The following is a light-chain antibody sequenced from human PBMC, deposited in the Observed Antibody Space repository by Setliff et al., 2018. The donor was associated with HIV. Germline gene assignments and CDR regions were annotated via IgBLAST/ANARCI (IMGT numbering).Light chain of an antibody. CDR3: SSYAVTNTLP. J-gene: IGLJ1*01. CDR1: SSDVGGYSL. CDR2: EVR. Sequence: QSVLTQPASVSGSPGQSITISCTGTSSDVGGYSLVSWYQQHPGKAPKLIIYEVRNRPSGVSHRFSGSKSGNTASLTISGLQAEDEADYYCSSYAVTNTLPFGTGTKVT. V-gene: IGLV2-14*03.